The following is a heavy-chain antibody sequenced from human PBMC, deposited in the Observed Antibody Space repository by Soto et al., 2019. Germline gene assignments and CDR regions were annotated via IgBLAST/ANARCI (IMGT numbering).Heavy chain of an antibody. CDR2: IYYSGST. J-gene: IGHJ4*02. CDR1: GGSISSGGYY. V-gene: IGHV4-31*03. D-gene: IGHD2-15*01. Sequence: QVQLQESGPGLVKPSQTLSLTCTVSGGSISSGGYYWSWIRQHPGKGLEWIGYIYYSGSTYYNPSLKSRVTISVDTSKNKFSLKLSSVTAADTAVYYCARGGLGYCSGGSCYSGWDYWGQGTLVTVSS. CDR3: ARGGLGYCSGGSCYSGWDY.